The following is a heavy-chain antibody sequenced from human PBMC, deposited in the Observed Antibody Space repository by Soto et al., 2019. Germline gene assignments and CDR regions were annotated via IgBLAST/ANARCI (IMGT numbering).Heavy chain of an antibody. CDR1: GFTFSSYG. V-gene: IGHV3-33*01. CDR2: IWYDGSNK. D-gene: IGHD2-2*01. J-gene: IGHJ6*02. CDR3: ARDFCRSTSCFLAYYYYGMDV. Sequence: GGSLRLSCAASGFTFSSYGMHWVRQAPGKGLEWVAVIWYDGSNKYYADSVKGRFTISRDNSKNTLYLQMNSLRAEDTAVYYCARDFCRSTSCFLAYYYYGMDVWGQGTTVTVSS.